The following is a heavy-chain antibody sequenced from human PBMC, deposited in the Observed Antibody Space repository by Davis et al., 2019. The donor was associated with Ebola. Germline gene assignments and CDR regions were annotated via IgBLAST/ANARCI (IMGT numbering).Heavy chain of an antibody. Sequence: PGGSLRLSCAASEFAFSGYAMHWVRQAPGKGLQWVSGINDIGGNPQHADSVKGRFTISRDNSKNMLFLQMNSLRVEDTAVYYCAREMRGLGALDLWGQGTMVAVSS. CDR3: AREMRGLGALDL. D-gene: IGHD3-16*01. CDR1: EFAFSGYA. CDR2: INDIGGNP. V-gene: IGHV3-23*01. J-gene: IGHJ3*01.